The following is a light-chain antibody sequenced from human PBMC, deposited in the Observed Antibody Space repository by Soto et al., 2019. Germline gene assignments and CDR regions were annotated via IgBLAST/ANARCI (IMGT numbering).Light chain of an antibody. CDR2: GAS. CDR1: QSVSSSY. J-gene: IGKJ1*01. Sequence: EIVLTQSPGTLSLSPGERATLSCRASQSVSSSYLAWYQQRPGQAPRLLIYGASSRATGIPDRFSGSGSGTDFPLTISRLEPEDFAVYYCQQYGSSPQTFGQGTKV. CDR3: QQYGSSPQT. V-gene: IGKV3-20*01.